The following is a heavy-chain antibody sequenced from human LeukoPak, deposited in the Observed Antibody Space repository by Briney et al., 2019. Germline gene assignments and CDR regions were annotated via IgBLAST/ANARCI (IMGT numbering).Heavy chain of an antibody. CDR1: GFTFSSYW. CDR2: IDRSGST. V-gene: IGHV4-34*01. Sequence: PGGSLRLSCAASGFTFSSYWMNWARQPPGKGLEWIGDIDRSGSTSYNPSLKSRVTISLDTSKNQFSLKLSSVTAADTAVYYCARGEGLAEAFDYWGQGTLVTVSS. CDR3: ARGEGLAEAFDY. D-gene: IGHD2-15*01. J-gene: IGHJ4*02.